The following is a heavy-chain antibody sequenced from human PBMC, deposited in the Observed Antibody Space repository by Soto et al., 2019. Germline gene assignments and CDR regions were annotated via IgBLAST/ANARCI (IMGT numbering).Heavy chain of an antibody. CDR3: ARGPHETVAAGSGSCGIDY. CDR2: INHSGST. J-gene: IGHJ4*02. Sequence: QVQLQQWGAGLLKPSETLSLTCAVYGGSFSGYYWSWIRQPPGKGLEWIGEINHSGSTNYNPSLKSRGNISVDTSKNQFSLKLSSVTAADTAVYYCARGPHETVAAGSGSCGIDYWGQGTLVTVSS. V-gene: IGHV4-34*01. D-gene: IGHD2-15*01. CDR1: GGSFSGYY.